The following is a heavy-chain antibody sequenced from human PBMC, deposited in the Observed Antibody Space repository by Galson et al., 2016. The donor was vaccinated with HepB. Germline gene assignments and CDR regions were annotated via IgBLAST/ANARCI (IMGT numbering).Heavy chain of an antibody. CDR1: GGSISGYY. D-gene: IGHD2-15*01. Sequence: SETLSLTCTVSGGSISGYYWSWIRQSPGKGLEWIGCLYYSGITNYNPSLESRVTISVDTSKNQLSLKLTSVTAAATAVYYCARGVVVLASPTETHFRHFGMDVWGQGTTVTVSS. CDR3: ARGVVVLASPTETHFRHFGMDV. J-gene: IGHJ6*02. V-gene: IGHV4-59*01. CDR2: LYYSGIT.